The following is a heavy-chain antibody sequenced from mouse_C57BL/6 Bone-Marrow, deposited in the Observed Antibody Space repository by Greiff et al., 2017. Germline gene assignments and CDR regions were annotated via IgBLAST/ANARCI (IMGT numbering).Heavy chain of an antibody. J-gene: IGHJ4*01. D-gene: IGHD1-1*01. Sequence: VQLQQPGAERVRPGSSVKLSCKASGYTFPSYWMDWVKQRPGQGLEWIGNIYPSDSEPHYNQKFKDKATLTVDKSSSTAYMQLSSLTSEDSAVYYCARKTFCYGSSYAMDYWGQGTSVTVSS. CDR3: ARKTFCYGSSYAMDY. CDR2: IYPSDSEP. V-gene: IGHV1-61*01. CDR1: GYTFPSYW.